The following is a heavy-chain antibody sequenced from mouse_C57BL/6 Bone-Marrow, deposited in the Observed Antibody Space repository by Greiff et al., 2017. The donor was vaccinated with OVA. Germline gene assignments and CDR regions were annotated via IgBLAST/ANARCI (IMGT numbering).Heavy chain of an antibody. Sequence: QVHVKQSGAELVRPGASVKLSCKASGYTFTDYYINWVKQRPGQGLEWIARIYPGSGNTYYNEKFKGKATLTAEKSSSTAYMQLSSLTSEDSAVYFCARWGLFYAMDYWGQGTSVTVSS. CDR2: IYPGSGNT. CDR1: GYTFTDYY. V-gene: IGHV1-76*01. J-gene: IGHJ4*01. CDR3: ARWGLFYAMDY.